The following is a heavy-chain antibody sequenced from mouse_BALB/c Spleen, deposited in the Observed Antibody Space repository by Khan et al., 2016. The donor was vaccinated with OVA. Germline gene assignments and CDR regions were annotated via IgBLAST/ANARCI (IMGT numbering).Heavy chain of an antibody. Sequence: EVQLQQSGPDLVKPGASVKISCKASGYSFTVYYMTWVKQGHGKSPEWIGRVNPNNGDTNYNQTFKGKAILTVDKSSNTAYMELRSLTSEDSAVFYCARGYEFFPYWGQGTLVTVSA. CDR2: VNPNNGDT. CDR1: GYSFTVYY. V-gene: IGHV1-26*01. J-gene: IGHJ3*01. D-gene: IGHD2-12*01. CDR3: ARGYEFFPY.